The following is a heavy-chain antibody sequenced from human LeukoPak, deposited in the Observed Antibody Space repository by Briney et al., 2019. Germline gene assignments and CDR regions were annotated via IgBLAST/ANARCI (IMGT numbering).Heavy chain of an antibody. CDR3: ARAGVYYDISGYYDY. Sequence: ASVKVSCKASGYTFTGYYIHWVRQAPGQGLEWMGWINPNSGATNYAQKFQGRVTMTRDTSISTAYMELSRVISDDTAVYYCARAGVYYDISGYYDYWGQRTLVTVSS. J-gene: IGHJ4*02. D-gene: IGHD3-22*01. CDR1: GYTFTGYY. CDR2: INPNSGAT. V-gene: IGHV1-2*02.